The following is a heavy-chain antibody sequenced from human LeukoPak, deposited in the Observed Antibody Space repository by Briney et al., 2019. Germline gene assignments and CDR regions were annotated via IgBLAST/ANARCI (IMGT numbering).Heavy chain of an antibody. Sequence: GESLKISCKGSGYSFTTYWIAWVRQMPGKGLEWMGIIYPGASDTRYSPSFRGQVSISADKSVSTAYLQWSSLKASDTAMYFCARGESLFDYWGQGTLVTVSS. CDR3: ARGESLFDY. D-gene: IGHD3-10*01. CDR2: IYPGASDT. J-gene: IGHJ4*02. V-gene: IGHV5-51*01. CDR1: GYSFTTYW.